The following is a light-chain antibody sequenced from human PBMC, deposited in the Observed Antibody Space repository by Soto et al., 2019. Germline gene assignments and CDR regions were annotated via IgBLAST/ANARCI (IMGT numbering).Light chain of an antibody. CDR3: QQYNSKRT. CDR1: QSISSW. CDR2: KAS. Sequence: DIQMTQSPSTLSASVGDRVTITCRASQSISSWLAWYQQKPGKAPKLLIYKASSLESGVPSRFSGSGSGTEFTLTISSLQPDDFATYYCQQYNSKRTFGQGTKVDIK. J-gene: IGKJ1*01. V-gene: IGKV1-5*03.